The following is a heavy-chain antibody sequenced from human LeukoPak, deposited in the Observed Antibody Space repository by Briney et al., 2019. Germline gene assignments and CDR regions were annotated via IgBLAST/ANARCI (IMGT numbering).Heavy chain of an antibody. CDR2: IIPIFGTA. Sequence: SVKVSCKASGGTFSSYAISWVRQAPGQGLEWMGGIIPIFGTANYAQKFQGRVTITTDESTSTAYMELSGLRSEDTAVYYCARDRASGIAAAGTWDYWGQGTLVTVSS. CDR3: ARDRASGIAAAGTWDY. D-gene: IGHD6-13*01. CDR1: GGTFSSYA. J-gene: IGHJ4*02. V-gene: IGHV1-69*05.